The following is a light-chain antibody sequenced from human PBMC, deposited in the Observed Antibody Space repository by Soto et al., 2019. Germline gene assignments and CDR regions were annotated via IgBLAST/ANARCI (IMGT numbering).Light chain of an antibody. J-gene: IGKJ4*01. CDR2: AAS. V-gene: IGKV1-9*01. CDR3: QQLNSYPLT. CDR1: QGIASS. Sequence: IPLTPSPSPLSSSFGDRVTITCLASQGIASSLAWYQQKPGKAPKLLIYAASTLQRGVPSRFSGSGSGTDFTLTISSLQPEDFAAYYCQQLNSYPLTFGGGTKVDIK.